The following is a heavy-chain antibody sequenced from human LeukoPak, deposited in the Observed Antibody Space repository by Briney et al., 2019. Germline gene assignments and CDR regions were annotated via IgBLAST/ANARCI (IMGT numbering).Heavy chain of an antibody. J-gene: IGHJ2*01. V-gene: IGHV4-59*08. CDR3: ARGYCSGGTCYGYFDL. D-gene: IGHD2-15*01. CDR2: IYYSGRT. Sequence: SETLSLTCTVSGGSISSHYWSWIRQPPGKGLEWIGYIYYSGRTNYNPSLKSRVTISVDTSKNQFSLKLSSVTAADTAVYYCARGYCSGGTCYGYFDLWGRGTLVTVSS. CDR1: GGSISSHY.